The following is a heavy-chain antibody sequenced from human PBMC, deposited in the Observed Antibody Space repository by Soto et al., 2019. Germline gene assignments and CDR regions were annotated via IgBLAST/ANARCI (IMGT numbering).Heavy chain of an antibody. CDR3: ARHWVTDYGMDV. Sequence: ETLSLTCTVSGGSLCCSSYNWGWFRQPPGKGLEWNGSNYDSGSTYYNPSLKSRVTISADTSKNQFSLSLRSVTASDTVVYYCARHWVTDYGMDVWGQGTTVTVSS. J-gene: IGHJ6*02. D-gene: IGHD2-21*02. CDR1: GGSLCCSSYN. V-gene: IGHV4-39*01. CDR2: NYDSGST.